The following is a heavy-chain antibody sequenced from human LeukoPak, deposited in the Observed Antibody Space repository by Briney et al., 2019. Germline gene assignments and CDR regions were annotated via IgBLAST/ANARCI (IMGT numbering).Heavy chain of an antibody. CDR1: GGSISSSSYS. V-gene: IGHV4-39*07. Sequence: SETLSLTCTVSGGSISSSSYSWGWIRQPPGKGLEWIGSIYYSGSTYYNPSLKSRVTISVDTSKNQFSLKLSSVTAADTAVYYCARGGTAPPEDFDYWGQGTLVTVSS. CDR2: IYYSGST. D-gene: IGHD1-1*01. CDR3: ARGGTAPPEDFDY. J-gene: IGHJ4*02.